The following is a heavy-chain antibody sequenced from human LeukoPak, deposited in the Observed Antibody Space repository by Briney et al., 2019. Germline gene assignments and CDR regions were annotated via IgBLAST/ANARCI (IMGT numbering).Heavy chain of an antibody. V-gene: IGHV3-20*04. J-gene: IGHJ4*02. D-gene: IGHD3-10*01. Sequence: PGGSLRLSCAASGFTFDDYGMSWVRQAPGKGLEWVSGINWNGGSTGYADSVKGRFTISRDNAKNSLYLQMDSLRAEDTAVYYCASSLTMVRGDYWGQGTLVTVSS. CDR3: ASSLTMVRGDY. CDR1: GFTFDDYG. CDR2: INWNGGST.